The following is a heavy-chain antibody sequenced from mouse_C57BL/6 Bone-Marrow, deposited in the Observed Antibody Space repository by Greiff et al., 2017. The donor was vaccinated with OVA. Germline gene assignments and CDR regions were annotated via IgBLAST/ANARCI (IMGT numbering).Heavy chain of an antibody. D-gene: IGHD2-13*01. CDR3: ARCYYGAYYAMDY. J-gene: IGHJ4*01. CDR1: GYTFTSYW. Sequence: HVQLQPPWAELVMPGASVKLSCKASGYTFTSYWMHWVKQRPGQGLEWIGEIDPSDSYTNYNQKFKGKSTLTVDKSSSTAYMQLSSLTSEDSAVYYCARCYYGAYYAMDYWGQGTSVTVSS. CDR2: IDPSDSYT. V-gene: IGHV1-69*01.